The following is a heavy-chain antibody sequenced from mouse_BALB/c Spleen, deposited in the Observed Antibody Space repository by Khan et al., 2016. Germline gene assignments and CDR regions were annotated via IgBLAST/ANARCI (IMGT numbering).Heavy chain of an antibody. V-gene: IGHV3-2*02. CDR2: ISYSGST. Sequence: EVQLQESGPGLVKPSQSLSLTCTVTGYSITSDYAWNWIRQFPGNKLEWMGYISYSGSTSYNPSLKSRISITRDTSKNQIFLRLNSVTTEATATYYCAEEVCCFAYWGQETLVTVSA. CDR1: GYSITSDYA. CDR3: AEEVCCFAY. J-gene: IGHJ3*01. D-gene: IGHD1-3*01.